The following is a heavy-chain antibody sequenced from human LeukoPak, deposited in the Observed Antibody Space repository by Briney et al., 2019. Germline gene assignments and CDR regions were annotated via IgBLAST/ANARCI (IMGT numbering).Heavy chain of an antibody. Sequence: GESLKISCKTSGYSFTSYWIAWVRQMAGRGLEWMGVIYPADSDTRYNPPFQGQVTISADKSINTAYLQWSSLKPSDSAIYYCVRQMGWFGPWGPGTLVTVSS. CDR3: VRQMGWFGP. J-gene: IGHJ5*02. CDR2: IYPADSDT. D-gene: IGHD3-16*01. V-gene: IGHV5-51*01. CDR1: GYSFTSYW.